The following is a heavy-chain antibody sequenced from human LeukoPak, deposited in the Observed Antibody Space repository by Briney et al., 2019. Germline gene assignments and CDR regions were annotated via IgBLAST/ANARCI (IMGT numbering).Heavy chain of an antibody. D-gene: IGHD3-22*01. Sequence: PSETLSLTCAVYGGSFSGYYWSWIRQPPGKGLEWIGEINHSGSTNYNPSLKSRVTISVGTSKNQFSLKLSSVTAADTAVYYCASDSSGYCSYWGQGTLVTVSS. J-gene: IGHJ4*02. CDR2: INHSGST. V-gene: IGHV4-34*01. CDR1: GGSFSGYY. CDR3: ASDSSGYCSY.